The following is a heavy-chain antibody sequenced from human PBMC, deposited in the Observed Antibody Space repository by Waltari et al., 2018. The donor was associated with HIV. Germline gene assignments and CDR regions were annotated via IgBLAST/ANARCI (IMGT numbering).Heavy chain of an antibody. J-gene: IGHJ3*01. CDR3: ARWADGKVLDV. CDR2: IWYDGSNK. Sequence: QMQLVESGGGVVQPGRSLRLSCGASGFTFSSHGMHWVRQAPGKGLAWGAVIWYDGSNKYYADSVKGRFTISRDNPKNMLYLQMNSLRDEDTAVYHCARWADGKVLDVWGQGTMVTVSS. V-gene: IGHV3-33*01. CDR1: GFTFSSHG.